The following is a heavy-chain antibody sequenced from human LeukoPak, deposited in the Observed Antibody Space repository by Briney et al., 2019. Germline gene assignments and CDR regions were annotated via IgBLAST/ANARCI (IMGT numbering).Heavy chain of an antibody. J-gene: IGHJ4*02. CDR1: GGSISSSSYY. CDR3: ARGDADFDY. Sequence: SETLSLTCTVSGGSISSSSYYWGWIRQPPGKGLEWIGSIYYSGSTNYNPSLKSRVTISVDTSKNQFSLKLSSVTAADTAVYYCARGDADFDYWGQGTLVTVSS. CDR2: IYYSGST. V-gene: IGHV4-39*07.